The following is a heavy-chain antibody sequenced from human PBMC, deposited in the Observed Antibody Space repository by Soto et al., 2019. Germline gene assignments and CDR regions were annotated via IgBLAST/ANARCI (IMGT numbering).Heavy chain of an antibody. Sequence: GGSLRLCCAASGFTVSDNYMNWVRQAPGKGLEWVSVIYSGGSTYYTDSVKGRFTIYRDNSKNTLYRQMDRLIAEDTAVYYCARGYPTGGNGLDVWGQGTTVTVSS. CDR3: ARGYPTGGNGLDV. CDR2: IYSGGST. D-gene: IGHD2-15*01. CDR1: GFTVSDNY. V-gene: IGHV3-53*01. J-gene: IGHJ6*02.